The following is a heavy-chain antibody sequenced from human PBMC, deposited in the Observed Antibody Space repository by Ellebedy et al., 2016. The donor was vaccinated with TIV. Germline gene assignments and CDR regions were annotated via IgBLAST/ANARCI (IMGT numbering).Heavy chain of an antibody. D-gene: IGHD1-26*01. CDR1: GFIFESYA. CDR2: VNWNGADI. V-gene: IGHV3-9*01. J-gene: IGHJ6*02. CDR3: AKDQGYSAGWSLGYYYYGMDV. Sequence: GGSLRLXCAASGFIFESYAMHWVRQAPGKDLEWVSGVNWNGADIGYAASVKGRFTISRDNAKNSLYLEMNNLRGEDTALYYCAKDQGYSAGWSLGYYYYGMDVWGQGTTVTVSS.